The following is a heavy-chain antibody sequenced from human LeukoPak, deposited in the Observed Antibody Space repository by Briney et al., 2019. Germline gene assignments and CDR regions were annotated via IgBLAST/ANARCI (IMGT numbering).Heavy chain of an antibody. CDR3: ARRYSSRIV. CDR1: GGSISSSSHY. CDR2: IYYSGST. J-gene: IGHJ4*02. D-gene: IGHD6-13*01. Sequence: SETLSLTCTVSGGSISSSSHYWGWIRQPPGKGLEWIGSIYYSGSTYYNPSLKSRVTISVDTSKNQFSLKLSSVTAADTAVYYCARRYSSRIVWGQGTLVTVSS. V-gene: IGHV4-39*01.